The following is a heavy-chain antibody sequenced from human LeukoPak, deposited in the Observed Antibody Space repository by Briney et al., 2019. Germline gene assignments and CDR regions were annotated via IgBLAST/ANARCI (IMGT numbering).Heavy chain of an antibody. V-gene: IGHV3-11*01. CDR3: AKDIRSIAGTPGFDY. D-gene: IGHD1-20*01. CDR2: ISSSGSTI. J-gene: IGHJ4*02. Sequence: PGGALRLSCAASGFTFSDYYMSWIRQAPGKGLEWGSYISSSGSTIYYADSVKGRFTISRDNAKNSLYLQMNSLRDEDTALYYFAKDIRSIAGTPGFDYWGQGTLVTVSS. CDR1: GFTFSDYY.